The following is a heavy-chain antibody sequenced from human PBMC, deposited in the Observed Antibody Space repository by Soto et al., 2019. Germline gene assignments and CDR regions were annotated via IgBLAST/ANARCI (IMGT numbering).Heavy chain of an antibody. V-gene: IGHV4-31*03. Sequence: QVQLQESGPGLVKPSQTLSLTCTVSGGSISSGGYYWSWIRQHPGKGLEWIGYIYYSGSTYYNPSLKSRVTISVDTSKNQFSLKLSSVTTADTAVYYCARDFGYYRYGMDVWGQGTTVTVSS. D-gene: IGHD3-22*01. J-gene: IGHJ6*02. CDR2: IYYSGST. CDR1: GGSISSGGYY. CDR3: ARDFGYYRYGMDV.